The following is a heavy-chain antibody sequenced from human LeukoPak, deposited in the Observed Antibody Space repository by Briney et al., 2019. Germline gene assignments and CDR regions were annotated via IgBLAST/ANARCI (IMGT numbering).Heavy chain of an antibody. J-gene: IGHJ4*02. D-gene: IGHD3-10*01. CDR2: IYSSGST. CDR1: GDSISGNY. V-gene: IGHV4-59*01. Sequence: PSETLSLTCTVSGDSISGNYWSWIRQPPGRGLEWIGYIYSSGSTKYNPSLKSRVTISVDTSKNQFSLKLSSVTAADTAVYYCPWTRHSGSLDYWGQGTLVTVSS. CDR3: PWTRHSGSLDY.